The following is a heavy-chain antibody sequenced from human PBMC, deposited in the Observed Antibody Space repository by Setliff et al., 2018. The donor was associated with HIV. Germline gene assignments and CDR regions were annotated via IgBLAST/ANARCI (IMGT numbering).Heavy chain of an antibody. Sequence: SETLSLTCAVHGGSFSGYYWSWIRQPPGKGLEWIGEINHSGSTNYNPSLKSRVTISVDTSKNQFSLKLSSVTAADTAVYYCAWGGTTGRFDPWGQGTLVTVSS. V-gene: IGHV4-34*01. CDR1: GGSFSGYY. J-gene: IGHJ5*02. CDR2: INHSGST. D-gene: IGHD1-7*01. CDR3: AWGGTTGRFDP.